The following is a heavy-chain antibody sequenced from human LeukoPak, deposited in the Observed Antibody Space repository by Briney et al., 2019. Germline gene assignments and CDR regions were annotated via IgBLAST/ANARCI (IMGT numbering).Heavy chain of an antibody. CDR2: ICYSGST. J-gene: IGHJ4*02. CDR3: ARGRFDSSGYRYFDS. Sequence: SETLSLTCTVSGGSISSGLYYWTWIRQHPGKGLEYIGYICYSGSTYYNPSLESRLTMSLGTTKKQFSLKLNSVTAADTAVYYCARGRFDSSGYRYFDSWGQGTLVTVSS. D-gene: IGHD3-22*01. V-gene: IGHV4-31*03. CDR1: GGSISSGLYY.